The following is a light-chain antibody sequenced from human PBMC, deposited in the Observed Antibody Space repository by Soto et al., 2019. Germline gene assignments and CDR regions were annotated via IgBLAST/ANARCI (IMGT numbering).Light chain of an antibody. CDR3: TQITQFPT. Sequence: DIVMTQTPLSSPVILGQPASISFRSSQRLVHSDGNTYLSCLQQRPGQPARLLIYKVSKRFSGVPDRFSGSGAGTDFTLKSRRVEAEDVGIYDCTQITQFPTFGGGTKVDIK. CDR1: QRLVHSDGNTY. V-gene: IGKV2-24*01. CDR2: KVS. J-gene: IGKJ4*01.